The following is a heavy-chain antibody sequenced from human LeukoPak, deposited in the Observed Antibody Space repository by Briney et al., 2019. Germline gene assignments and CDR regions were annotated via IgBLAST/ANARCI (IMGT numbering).Heavy chain of an antibody. J-gene: IGHJ4*02. V-gene: IGHV3-66*01. Sequence: GGSLRLSCAASGFTVCSYSMSWVRQAPGKGLEWVSVFSSGGSTYYADSVKGRFTVSRDNSNNALYLQMNSLRAEDSAVYFCARGRPCDYWGQGTLVTVSS. CDR3: ARGRPCDY. CDR2: FSSGGST. CDR1: GFTVCSYS.